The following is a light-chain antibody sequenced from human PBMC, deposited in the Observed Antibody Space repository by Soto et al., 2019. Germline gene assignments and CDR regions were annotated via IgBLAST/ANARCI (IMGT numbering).Light chain of an antibody. J-gene: IGKJ1*01. CDR3: LQEINYPWT. Sequence: DIQMTQSPSSLSASVEDRVIITCRASQSISNPLNWYQQKPGKAPKLLIFAAFILQSGVPSRFSGSRSGPDFTLPISSLQPEDFATYYCLQEINYPWTFGQGTKVDIK. V-gene: IGKV1-39*01. CDR1: QSISNP. CDR2: AAF.